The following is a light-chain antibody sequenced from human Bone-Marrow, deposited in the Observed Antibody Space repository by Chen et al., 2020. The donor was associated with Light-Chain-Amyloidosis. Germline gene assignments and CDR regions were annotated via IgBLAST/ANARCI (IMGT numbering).Light chain of an antibody. J-gene: IGKJ4*01. CDR3: QQSYSTPT. CDR2: TAS. V-gene: IGKV1-39*01. CDR1: QSITKF. Sequence: DLQMTQSPSSLSASVGDRVTITCRASQSITKFLNWYQQKPGKGPKLLIYTASSLQSGVPSRFRGSGSGTDFSLTISSVQPEDLATYYCQQSYSTPTFGGGTKLEIK.